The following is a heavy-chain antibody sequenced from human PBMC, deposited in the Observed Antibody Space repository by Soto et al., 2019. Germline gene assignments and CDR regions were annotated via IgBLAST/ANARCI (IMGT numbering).Heavy chain of an antibody. J-gene: IGHJ6*02. Sequence: EVQLVESGGGLVQPGGSLRLSCAASGFTFSSYSMNWVRQAPGKGLEWVSYISSSSSTIYYADSVKGRFTISRDNAKTSLYRQMTSLRAEDTAVYYCARADSGYAPGYYYSGMDVWGQGTTVTVSS. CDR1: GFTFSSYS. V-gene: IGHV3-48*01. CDR3: ARADSGYAPGYYYSGMDV. D-gene: IGHD5-12*01. CDR2: ISSSSSTI.